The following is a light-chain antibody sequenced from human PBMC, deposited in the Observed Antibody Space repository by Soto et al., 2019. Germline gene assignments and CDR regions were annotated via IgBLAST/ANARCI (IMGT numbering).Light chain of an antibody. CDR3: QQYASSPQT. CDR2: DAS. Sequence: EIVLTQSPGVLSLSVGARAPLSCRASQSVKSSYLAWYQQKPGQAPRLLIYDASTRATGIADRFSASGSGTDFTLTISRLEPEDFAVYSCQQYASSPQTFGQGTKVDIK. V-gene: IGKV3-20*01. CDR1: QSVKSSY. J-gene: IGKJ1*01.